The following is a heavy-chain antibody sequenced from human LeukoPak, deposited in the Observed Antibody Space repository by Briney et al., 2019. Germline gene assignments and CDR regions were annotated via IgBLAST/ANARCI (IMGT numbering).Heavy chain of an antibody. Sequence: SETLSLTCTVSGGSISSGDYYWSWIRQPPGKGLEWIGYIYYSGSSYYSPSLKSRVTISVDTSKNQFSLKLSSVTAADTAVYFCARGVAAAGRFDYWGQGTLVTVSS. D-gene: IGHD6-13*01. CDR3: ARGVAAAGRFDY. J-gene: IGHJ4*02. V-gene: IGHV4-30-4*08. CDR2: IYYSGSS. CDR1: GGSISSGDYY.